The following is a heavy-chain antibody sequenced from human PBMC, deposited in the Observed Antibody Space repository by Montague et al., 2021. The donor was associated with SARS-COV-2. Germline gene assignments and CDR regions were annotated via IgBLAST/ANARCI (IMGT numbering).Heavy chain of an antibody. J-gene: IGHJ6*02. V-gene: IGHV5-51*01. CDR2: IYPGDSDT. CDR3: ARHNVEALYSSGWYNYYYYGMDV. CDR1: GYNFTSYW. Sequence: QSGAEVKKPGESLKISCKGSGYNFTSYWIVWVRQMPGKGLEWMGIIYPGDSDTRYSPSFQGQVTISADKSISTAYLQWISLKASDTAMYYWARHNVEALYSSGWYNYYYYGMDVWGQGTTVTVSS. D-gene: IGHD6-19*01.